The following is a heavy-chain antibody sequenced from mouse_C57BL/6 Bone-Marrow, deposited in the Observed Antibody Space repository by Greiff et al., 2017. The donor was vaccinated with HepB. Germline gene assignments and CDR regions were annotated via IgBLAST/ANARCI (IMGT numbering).Heavy chain of an antibody. Sequence: VKLMESDAELVKPGASVKISCKVSGYTFTDHTIHWMKQRPEQGLEWIGYIYPRDGSTKYNEKFKGKATLTADKSSSTAYMQLNSLTSEDSAVYFCARSEGRLLRSRYFDVWGTGTTVTVSS. V-gene: IGHV1-78*01. D-gene: IGHD1-1*01. CDR2: IYPRDGST. J-gene: IGHJ1*03. CDR3: ARSEGRLLRSRYFDV. CDR1: GYTFTDHT.